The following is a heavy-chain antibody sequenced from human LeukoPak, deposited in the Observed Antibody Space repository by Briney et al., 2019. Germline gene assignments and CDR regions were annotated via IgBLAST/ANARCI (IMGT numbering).Heavy chain of an antibody. V-gene: IGHV4-59*01. J-gene: IGHJ6*03. CDR2: IYYSGST. CDR3: ARSQVVVVPAAGYYYMDV. CDR1: GGSISGYY. Sequence: SETLSLTCTVSGGSISGYYWSWIRQPPGKGLEWIGYIYYSGSTNYNPSLKSRVTISVDTSKNQFSLKLSSVTAADTAVYYCARSQVVVVPAAGYYYMDVWGKGTTVTVSS. D-gene: IGHD2-2*01.